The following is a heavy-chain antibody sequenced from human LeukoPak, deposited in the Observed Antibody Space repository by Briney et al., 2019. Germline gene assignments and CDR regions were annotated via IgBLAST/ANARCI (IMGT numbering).Heavy chain of an antibody. Sequence: GGSLRLSCAASGFAFSNNAMSWVRRAPGKGLEWVSGISGSGTSTYHAESVKGRFTISRGNSKNTLYLQVNSLRVEDTAVYYCAKASRYSSSHFDYWGQGTPVTVSS. J-gene: IGHJ4*02. V-gene: IGHV3-23*01. CDR1: GFAFSNNA. D-gene: IGHD6-19*01. CDR3: AKASRYSSSHFDY. CDR2: ISGSGTST.